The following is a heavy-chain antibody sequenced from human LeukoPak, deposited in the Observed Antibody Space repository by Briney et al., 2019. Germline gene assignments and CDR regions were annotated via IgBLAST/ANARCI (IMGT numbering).Heavy chain of an antibody. J-gene: IGHJ4*02. Sequence: PGGSLRLSCAASGFTFSSFDTSWVRQAPGKGLEWVSDISGSGGSTYYADSVKGRFTISRDNSKNTLFLQMNSLRAEDTAIYYCAKDFSAGTYFDYWGQGTLVTVSS. CDR2: ISGSGGST. CDR3: AKDFSAGTYFDY. D-gene: IGHD6-13*01. CDR1: GFTFSSFD. V-gene: IGHV3-23*01.